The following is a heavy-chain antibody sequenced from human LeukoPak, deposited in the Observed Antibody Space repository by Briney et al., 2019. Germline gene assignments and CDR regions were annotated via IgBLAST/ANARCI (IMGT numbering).Heavy chain of an antibody. J-gene: IGHJ4*02. CDR3: ARGAVGATTIDY. V-gene: IGHV4-59*01. D-gene: IGHD1-26*01. CDR2: IYYSGST. CDR1: GGSISSSY. Sequence: SGTLSLTCTVPGGSISSSYWSWIRQPPGKGLGWIGYIYYSGSTNYHPTLKSRVTISVDTSKNQFSLKLSSVTAADTAVYYCARGAVGATTIDYWGQGTLVPVSS.